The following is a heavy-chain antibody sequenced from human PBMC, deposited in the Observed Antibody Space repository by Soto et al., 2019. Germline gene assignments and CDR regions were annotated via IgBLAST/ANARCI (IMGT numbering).Heavy chain of an antibody. J-gene: IGHJ4*02. CDR2: IYYSGST. D-gene: IGHD1-26*01. CDR1: GGSISSYY. Sequence: SETLSLTCTVSGGSISSYYWSWIRQPPGKGLEWIGYIYYSGSTNYNPSLKSRVTMSVDTSKNQFSLKLTSVTAVDTAVYYCGRREIQGPIAYWGQGTLVHVSP. V-gene: IGHV4-59*12. CDR3: GRREIQGPIAY.